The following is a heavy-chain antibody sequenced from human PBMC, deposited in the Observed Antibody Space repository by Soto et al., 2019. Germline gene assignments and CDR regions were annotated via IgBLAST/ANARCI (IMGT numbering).Heavy chain of an antibody. CDR2: ISSSSSTI. CDR1: GFTCSSYS. V-gene: IGHV3-48*02. J-gene: IGHJ6*02. D-gene: IGHD6-6*01. Sequence: EVQLVESGGGLVQPGGSLRLSCAASGFTCSSYSMNWVRQAPGKGLEWVSYISSSSSTIYYADSVKGRFTISRDNAKNSLYLQMNSLRDEDTAVYYCARWAARPGYYYYGMDVWGQGTTVTVSS. CDR3: ARWAARPGYYYYGMDV.